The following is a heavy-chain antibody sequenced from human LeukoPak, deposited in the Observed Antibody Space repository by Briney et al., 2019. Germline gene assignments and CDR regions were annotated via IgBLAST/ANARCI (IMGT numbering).Heavy chain of an antibody. Sequence: GGSLRISCAASGSSFREYWMIWVGQAAGKGLDRVAKIKKYGSGKYYVDSVKGRFTISRDNDKNSLYLEISRLRAEDTAVYYCARETRHRIDSAFDIWGQGTMVTVSS. J-gene: IGHJ3*02. CDR1: GSSFREYW. CDR2: IKKYGSGK. D-gene: IGHD2-15*01. CDR3: ARETRHRIDSAFDI. V-gene: IGHV3-7*01.